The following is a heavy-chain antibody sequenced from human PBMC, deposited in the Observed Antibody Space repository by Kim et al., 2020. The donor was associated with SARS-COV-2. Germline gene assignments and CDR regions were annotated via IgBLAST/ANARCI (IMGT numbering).Heavy chain of an antibody. J-gene: IGHJ2*01. Sequence: GGSLRLSCTASGFTFRSYGMHWVRQAPGKGLEWVAYISYDASDKFYADSVKGRFTVSRDNYNNTLYLQLTNLGGMDTAVFYCARGPVVPIDGCYFDLWRR. CDR2: ISYDASDK. D-gene: IGHD2-15*01. CDR3: ARGPVVPIDGCYFDL. CDR1: GFTFRSYG. V-gene: IGHV3-33*01.